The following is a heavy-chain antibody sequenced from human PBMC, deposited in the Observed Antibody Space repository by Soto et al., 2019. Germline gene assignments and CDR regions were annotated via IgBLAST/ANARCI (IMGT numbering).Heavy chain of an antibody. Sequence: GESLKISCAASGFTFDDYTMHWVRQAPGKGLEWVSLISWDGGSTYYADSVKGRFTISRDNSKNSLYLQRNNLRTEDTALYYCAKDYSSSYYFEYWGQGTLVTVSS. D-gene: IGHD6-6*01. V-gene: IGHV3-43*01. CDR2: ISWDGGST. CDR3: AKDYSSSYYFEY. J-gene: IGHJ4*02. CDR1: GFTFDDYT.